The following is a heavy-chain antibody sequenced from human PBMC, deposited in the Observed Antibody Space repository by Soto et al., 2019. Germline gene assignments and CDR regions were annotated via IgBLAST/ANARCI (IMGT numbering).Heavy chain of an antibody. Sequence: EVQLLESGGGVVQPGGSLRLSCAASGFTFSRNAMSWVRQAPGKGLEWVSTIGSGGTAYYADSVKGRFTISRDISKNTQSLQMNSLRTEDTAVYYCAKLGFCSGGTSYLDYYNGVDVWGQGTTVTVSS. CDR1: GFTFSRNA. J-gene: IGHJ6*02. D-gene: IGHD2-15*01. CDR3: AKLGFCSGGTSYLDYYNGVDV. CDR2: IGSGGTA. V-gene: IGHV3-23*01.